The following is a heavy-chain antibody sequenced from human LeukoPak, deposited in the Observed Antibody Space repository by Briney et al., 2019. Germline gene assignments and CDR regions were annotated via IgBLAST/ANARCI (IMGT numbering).Heavy chain of an antibody. V-gene: IGHV3-23*01. D-gene: IGHD3-22*01. Sequence: GGSLRLSCAASGFTFSSYAMSWVRQAPGKGLEWVSAISGSGGSTYYADSVKGRFTISRDNAKNSLYLQMNSLRAGDTAVYYCARAYFDSSPFDYWGQGTLVTVSS. J-gene: IGHJ4*02. CDR2: ISGSGGST. CDR1: GFTFSSYA. CDR3: ARAYFDSSPFDY.